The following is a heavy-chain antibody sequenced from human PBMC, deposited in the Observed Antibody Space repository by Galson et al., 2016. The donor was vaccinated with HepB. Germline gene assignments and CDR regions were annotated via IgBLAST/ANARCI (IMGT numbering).Heavy chain of an antibody. D-gene: IGHD2-21*02. Sequence: ETLSLTCGVNGGSFNPYYWSWIRQPPGKGLEWIGCIYKSGSTNYSPSLNSRVTLSVDTSKNQFSLKLGSVTAADTAVYYCARGVTGTPYFDFWGQGALVTVSS. CDR3: ARGVTGTPYFDF. CDR1: GGSFNPYY. V-gene: IGHV4-59*01. CDR2: IYKSGST. J-gene: IGHJ4*02.